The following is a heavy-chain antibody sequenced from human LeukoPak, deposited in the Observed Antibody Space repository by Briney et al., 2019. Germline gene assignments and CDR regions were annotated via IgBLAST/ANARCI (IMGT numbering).Heavy chain of an antibody. Sequence: ASVKVSCKASGYTFTSYYMHWVRQAPGQGLEWTGVINPSGDGTSYPQKFQGRVTMTRNVSTSTVYMDLSSLRPDDTAVYYCARTCCSETSKFDYWGQGSLVTVSS. CDR1: GYTFTSYY. CDR2: INPSGDGT. D-gene: IGHD2-15*01. V-gene: IGHV1-46*01. CDR3: ARTCCSETSKFDY. J-gene: IGHJ4*02.